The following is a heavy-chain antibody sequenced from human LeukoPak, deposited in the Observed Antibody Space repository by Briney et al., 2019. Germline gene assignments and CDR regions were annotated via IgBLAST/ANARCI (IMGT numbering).Heavy chain of an antibody. V-gene: IGHV3-23*01. Sequence: GGSLTLSCAASGFIFSNSALSWVRLPPGQGLEWVAGIGGTDVPNTWYADSVKGRFTISRDNSKSTLYLQMRSLRVEDTALYYCVKFAPGFLSADWFDSWGQGTLVTVSS. CDR1: GFIFSNSA. CDR3: VKFAPGFLSADWFDS. D-gene: IGHD3-16*02. J-gene: IGHJ5*01. CDR2: IGGTDVPNT.